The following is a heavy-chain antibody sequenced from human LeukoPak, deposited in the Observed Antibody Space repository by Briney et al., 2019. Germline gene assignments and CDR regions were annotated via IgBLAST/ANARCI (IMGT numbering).Heavy chain of an antibody. CDR2: ISSSGSTI. V-gene: IGHV3-11*04. J-gene: IGHJ1*01. Sequence: GGSLRLSCAASGFTFSDYYMSWIRQAPGKGLEWVSYISSSGSTIYYADSVKGRFTISRDNAKNSLYLQMNSLRAEDTAVYYCARVDVDDFWSGYYKNFQHWGQGTLVTVSS. D-gene: IGHD3-3*01. CDR1: GFTFSDYY. CDR3: ARVDVDDFWSGYYKNFQH.